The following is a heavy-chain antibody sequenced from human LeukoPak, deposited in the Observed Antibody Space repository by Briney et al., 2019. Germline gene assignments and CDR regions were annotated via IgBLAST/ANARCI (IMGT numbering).Heavy chain of an antibody. J-gene: IGHJ3*02. D-gene: IGHD5-24*01. CDR1: GITFSNSA. CDR3: VKSAGKDGYRDVFDI. V-gene: IGHV3-23*01. CDR2: ITKTGDKT. Sequence: GGSLRLSCVPSGITFSNSAMNWVRQAPGKGLEWVATITKTGDKTYYADSVRGLSSISRDYSRDTLYLQMDSLRAEDTAVYHCVKSAGKDGYRDVFDIWGEGAVVTVSS.